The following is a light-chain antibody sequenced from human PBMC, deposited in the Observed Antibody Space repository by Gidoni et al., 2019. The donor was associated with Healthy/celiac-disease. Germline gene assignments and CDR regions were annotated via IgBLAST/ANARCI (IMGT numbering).Light chain of an antibody. CDR1: QSISSW. J-gene: IGKJ4*01. V-gene: IGKV1-5*03. CDR3: QQYNSYSPLT. Sequence: DIQMTQSPSTLSASVGDRVTIPCRASQSISSWLAWYQQKPGKAPKLLIYKASSLESGVPSRFSGSGSGTEFTLTISSLQPDEFATYYCQQYNSYSPLTFXGXTKVEIK. CDR2: KAS.